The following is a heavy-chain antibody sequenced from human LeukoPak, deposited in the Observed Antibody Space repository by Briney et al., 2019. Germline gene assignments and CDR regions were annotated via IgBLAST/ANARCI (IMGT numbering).Heavy chain of an antibody. Sequence: GASVKVSCKASGYTFTGYYMHWVRQAPGQGLEWMGWINPNSGGTNYAQKFQGWVTMTRDTSISTAYMELSRLRSDDTAVYYCAREYGVNEEAFDYWGQGTLVTVSS. CDR1: GYTFTGYY. D-gene: IGHD4-23*01. J-gene: IGHJ4*02. V-gene: IGHV1-2*04. CDR2: INPNSGGT. CDR3: AREYGVNEEAFDY.